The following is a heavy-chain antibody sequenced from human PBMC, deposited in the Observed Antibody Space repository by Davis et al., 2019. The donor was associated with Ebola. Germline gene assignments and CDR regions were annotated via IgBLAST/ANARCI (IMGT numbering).Heavy chain of an antibody. V-gene: IGHV3-11*01. CDR3: ARGPSSCTNGVCFHDAFDI. D-gene: IGHD2-8*01. CDR1: GFTFSDYY. CDR2: ISSSGSTI. Sequence: GGSLRLSCAASGFTFSDYYMTWISQAPGKGLDWVSYISSSGSTIYYADSVKGRFTISRDNAKNSLYLQMNSLRAEDTAVYYCARGPSSCTNGVCFHDAFDIWGQGTMVTVSS. J-gene: IGHJ3*02.